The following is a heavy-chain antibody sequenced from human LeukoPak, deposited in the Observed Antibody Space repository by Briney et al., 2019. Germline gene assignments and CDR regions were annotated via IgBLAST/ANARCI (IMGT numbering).Heavy chain of an antibody. D-gene: IGHD3-10*01. Sequence: GGSLRLSCAASGFTLSSYWMSWVRQAPGKGLEWVANIKQDGSEKYYVDSVKGRFTISRDKAKNSLYLQMNSLRAEDTAVYYCAREDMVRGVIFDYWGQGTLVTVSS. CDR1: GFTLSSYW. CDR3: AREDMVRGVIFDY. V-gene: IGHV3-7*01. CDR2: IKQDGSEK. J-gene: IGHJ4*02.